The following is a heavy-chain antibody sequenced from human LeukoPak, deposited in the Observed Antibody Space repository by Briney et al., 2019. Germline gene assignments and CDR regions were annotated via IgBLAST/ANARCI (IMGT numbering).Heavy chain of an antibody. CDR1: GGTFSSYA. Sequence: ASVKVSCKASGGTFSSYAISWVRQAPGQGLEWMGRIIPILGIANYAQKFQGRVTITADKSTSTAYMELSSLRSEDTAVYYCARLGAPMTDNDYWGQGTLVTVSS. J-gene: IGHJ4*02. D-gene: IGHD2-2*01. V-gene: IGHV1-69*04. CDR2: IIPILGIA. CDR3: ARLGAPMTDNDY.